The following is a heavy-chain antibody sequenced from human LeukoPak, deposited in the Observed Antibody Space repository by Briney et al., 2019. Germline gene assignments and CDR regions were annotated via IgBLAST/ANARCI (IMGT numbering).Heavy chain of an antibody. CDR2: ISGSGGST. Sequence: PGGSLRLSCAASGFTFSSYAMSWVRQAPGKGLEWVSAISGSGGSTYYADSVKGRFTISRDNSKNTLYLQMNSLRAEDTAVYYCAKVKSTKWIAAAGNFDYWGQGTLVTVSS. CDR3: AKVKSTKWIAAAGNFDY. CDR1: GFTFSSYA. D-gene: IGHD6-13*01. V-gene: IGHV3-23*01. J-gene: IGHJ4*02.